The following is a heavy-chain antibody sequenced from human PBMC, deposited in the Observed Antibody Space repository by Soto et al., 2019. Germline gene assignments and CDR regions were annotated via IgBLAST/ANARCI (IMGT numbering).Heavy chain of an antibody. D-gene: IGHD3-16*01. V-gene: IGHV3-64D*08. CDR3: VKDVLIPSHYFQH. CDR1: GFTFSSYA. CDR2: ISSNGGST. J-gene: IGHJ1*01. Sequence: ESGGGLVQPGGSLRLSCSASGFTFSSYAMHWVRQAPGKGLEYVSAISSNGGSTYYADSVKGSFTISRDNSKNILYLQMSSLRAEETAVYYCVKDVLIPSHYFQHWGQGTLVTVSS.